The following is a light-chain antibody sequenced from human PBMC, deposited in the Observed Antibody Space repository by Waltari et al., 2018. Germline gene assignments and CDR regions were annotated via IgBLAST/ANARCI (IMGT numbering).Light chain of an antibody. CDR1: NSYYRGYIY. CDR3: SSYTSSTVV. J-gene: IGLJ2*01. Sequence: ALTQPASLSASPGLSVTIPCPGHNSYYRGYIYVSWYQQHPGKAPKLMIYDVSNRPSGGSNRFSGSKSGNTASLTISGLQAEDEADYYCSSYTSSTVVFGGGTKLTVL. V-gene: IGLV2-14*03. CDR2: DVS.